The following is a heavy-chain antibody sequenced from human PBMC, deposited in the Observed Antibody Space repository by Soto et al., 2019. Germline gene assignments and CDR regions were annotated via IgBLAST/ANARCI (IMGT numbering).Heavy chain of an antibody. V-gene: IGHV1-46*01. CDR3: AREGGSGSYSSYYYYGMDV. CDR1: GYTFTSYY. J-gene: IGHJ6*02. CDR2: INPSGGST. D-gene: IGHD3-10*01. Sequence: ASVKVSCKASGYTFTSYYMHWVRQAPGQGLEWMGIINPSGGSTSYAQKFQGRVTMTRDTSTSTVYMELSSLRSEDTAVYYCAREGGSGSYSSYYYYGMDVWVQGTTVTVSS.